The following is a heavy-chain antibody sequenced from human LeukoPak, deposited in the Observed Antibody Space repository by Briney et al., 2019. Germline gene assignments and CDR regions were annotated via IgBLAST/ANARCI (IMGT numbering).Heavy chain of an antibody. CDR2: IHYSGST. Sequence: TSETLSLTCTVSGGSISSYYWSWIRQPPGKGLEWIGYIHYSGSTNYNPSLKSRVTVSVDTSKNQFSLKLSPVTAADTAVYHCARGGHYYDYWGQGTLVTVSS. CDR1: GGSISSYY. V-gene: IGHV4-59*01. J-gene: IGHJ4*02. CDR3: ARGGHYYDY.